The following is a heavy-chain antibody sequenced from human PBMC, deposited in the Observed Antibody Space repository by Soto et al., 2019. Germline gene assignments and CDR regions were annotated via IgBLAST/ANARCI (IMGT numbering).Heavy chain of an antibody. J-gene: IGHJ4*02. D-gene: IGHD3-16*01. CDR3: ARRWGDYFDY. CDR1: GGSISSYY. V-gene: IGHV4-59*08. CDR2: IYYSGST. Sequence: QVQLQESGPGLVKPSETLSLTCTVSGGSISSYYWSWIRQPPGKGLEWIGYIYYSGSTNYNPSLTSRVTISVDTSKNQFSRKLSLKLSSVTAADTAVYYCARRWGDYFDYWGQGTLVTVSS.